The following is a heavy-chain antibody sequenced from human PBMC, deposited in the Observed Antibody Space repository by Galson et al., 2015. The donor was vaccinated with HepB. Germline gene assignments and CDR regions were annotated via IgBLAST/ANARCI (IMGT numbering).Heavy chain of an antibody. CDR1: GFTFSTYA. J-gene: IGHJ4*02. V-gene: IGHV3-23*01. CDR2: ISATGGST. CDR3: AKDWGAVVGIAFDY. D-gene: IGHD6-19*01. Sequence: SLRLSCAASGFTFSTYAMSWVRQAPGKGLEWVSGISATGGSTYYADSVKGRFTISRDHSKSTLYPQMNSLRAEDTAVYYCAKDWGAVVGIAFDYWGQGALVTVSS.